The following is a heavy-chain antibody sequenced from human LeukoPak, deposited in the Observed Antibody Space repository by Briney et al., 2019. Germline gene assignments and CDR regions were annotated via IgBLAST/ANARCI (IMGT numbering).Heavy chain of an antibody. J-gene: IGHJ6*03. CDR3: TTKRIQLWYSYYYYMDV. V-gene: IGHV3-15*01. CDR2: IKSKTDGGTT. Sequence: GGSLRLSCAASGFTFSNAWMAWVRQAPGKGLEWVGRIKSKTDGGTTDYAAPVKGRFTISRDDSKNTLYLQMNSLKTEDTAVYYCTTKRIQLWYSYYYYMDVWGKGTTVTVSS. CDR1: GFTFSNAW. D-gene: IGHD5-18*01.